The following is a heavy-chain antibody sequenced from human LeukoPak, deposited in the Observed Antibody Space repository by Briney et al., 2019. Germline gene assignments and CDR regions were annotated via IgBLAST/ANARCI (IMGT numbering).Heavy chain of an antibody. V-gene: IGHV4-38-2*01. D-gene: IGHD3-10*01. CDR2: IYHSGST. Sequence: SETLSLTCAVSGYSISSGYYWGWIRQPPGKGLEWIGSIYHSGSTYYNPSLKSRVTISVDTSKNQFSLKLSSVTAADTAVYYCSYSGSYYPDYWGQGTLVTVSS. CDR3: SYSGSYYPDY. CDR1: GYSISSGYY. J-gene: IGHJ4*02.